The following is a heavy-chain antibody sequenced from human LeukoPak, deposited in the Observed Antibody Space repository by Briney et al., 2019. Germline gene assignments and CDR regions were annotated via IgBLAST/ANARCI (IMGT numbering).Heavy chain of an antibody. D-gene: IGHD6-13*01. CDR2: ISSSGSTI. Sequence: GGSLRLSCEASGFTFSVYEMTWLRQAPGKGLEWVSYISSSGSTIYYTDSVKGRFIISRDNARNSLYLQMNRLRADDTAVYHCARVRSAAAGPLDYWGQGTLVTVSS. J-gene: IGHJ4*02. CDR3: ARVRSAAAGPLDY. V-gene: IGHV3-48*03. CDR1: GFTFSVYE.